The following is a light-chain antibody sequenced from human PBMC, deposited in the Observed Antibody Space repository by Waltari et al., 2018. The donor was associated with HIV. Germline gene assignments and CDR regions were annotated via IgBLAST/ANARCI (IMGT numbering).Light chain of an antibody. CDR2: LNSDGSH. V-gene: IGLV4-69*01. CDR3: QTWGTGIRV. J-gene: IGLJ2*01. Sequence: QLVLTQSPSASASLGPSVKLTCTLSSGHSSSANPWHQQKSEKGPRYLMKLNSDGSHNKGDGIPDRFSGSSSGAERYLTISSLQSEDEADYYCQTWGTGIRVFGGGTKLTVL. CDR1: SGHSSSA.